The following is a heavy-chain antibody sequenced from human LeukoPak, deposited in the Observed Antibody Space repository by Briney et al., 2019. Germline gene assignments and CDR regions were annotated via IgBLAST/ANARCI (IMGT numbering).Heavy chain of an antibody. J-gene: IGHJ5*02. CDR2: IYYSGST. CDR3: ARVVVVPANWFDP. CDR1: GGSISSGGYY. V-gene: IGHV4-31*03. D-gene: IGHD2-2*01. Sequence: SETLSLTCTASGGSISSGGYYWSWIRQHPGKGLEWIGYIYYSGSTYYNPPLKSRVTISVDTSKNQFSLKLSSVTAADTAVYYCARVVVVPANWFDPWGQGTLVTVSS.